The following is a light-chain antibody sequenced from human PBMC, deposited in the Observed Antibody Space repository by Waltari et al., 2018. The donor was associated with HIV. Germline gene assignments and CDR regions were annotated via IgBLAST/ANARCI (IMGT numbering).Light chain of an antibody. V-gene: IGLV1-51*01. Sequence: QSVLPQPPSVSEAPGQQVTLSGSGSSSNIGHNYVSWYQQLPVTAPKLLIYDNNKRPSGIPDRFSGSKSGTSATLGITGLQTGDEADYYCGTWDSSLSSYVFGTGTKVTVL. CDR2: DNN. CDR1: SSNIGHNY. J-gene: IGLJ1*01. CDR3: GTWDSSLSSYV.